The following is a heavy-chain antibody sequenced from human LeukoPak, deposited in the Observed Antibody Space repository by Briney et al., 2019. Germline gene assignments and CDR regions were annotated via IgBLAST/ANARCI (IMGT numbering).Heavy chain of an antibody. CDR2: IYTSGST. D-gene: IGHD6-13*01. Sequence: PSETLSLTCTVSGGSISSYYWSWIRQPAGKGLEWIGRIYTSGSTNYNPSLKSRVTISVDKSKNQFSLKLSSVTAADTAVYYCASPGQAAAGSDAFDIWGKGTMVAVSS. CDR1: GGSISSYY. J-gene: IGHJ3*02. V-gene: IGHV4-4*07. CDR3: ASPGQAAAGSDAFDI.